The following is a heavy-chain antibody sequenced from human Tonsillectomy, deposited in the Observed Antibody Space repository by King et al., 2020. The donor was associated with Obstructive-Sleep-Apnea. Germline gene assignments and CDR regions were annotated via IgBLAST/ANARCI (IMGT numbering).Heavy chain of an antibody. CDR2: IYYSGST. J-gene: IGHJ3*02. CDR1: GGSISSSSYY. CDR3: ARGLYGDYWDDPFDI. Sequence: LQLQESGPGLVKPSETLSLTCTVSGGSISSSSYYWGWIRQPPGKGLEWIGTIYYSGSTDYNPSLKSRVTISVDTAKNQFSLKLSSVTAADTAVYYCARGLYGDYWDDPFDIWGQGTMVTVSS. V-gene: IGHV4-39*07. D-gene: IGHD4-17*01.